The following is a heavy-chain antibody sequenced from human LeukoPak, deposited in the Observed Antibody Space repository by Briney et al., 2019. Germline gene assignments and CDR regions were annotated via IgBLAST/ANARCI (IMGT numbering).Heavy chain of an antibody. CDR1: GSMYNYYW. J-gene: IGHJ4*02. Sequence: ETLSLTYTVSGSMYNYYWSWIRQPPGKGLEWVANIEQNGNEKYHADSVKGRFTIFRDNAKNSLYLEMDSLRAEDTAVYYCARYFGSGSPYREYYFDYWGQGTLVTVSS. V-gene: IGHV3-7*01. CDR2: IEQNGNEK. D-gene: IGHD3-10*01. CDR3: ARYFGSGSPYREYYFDY.